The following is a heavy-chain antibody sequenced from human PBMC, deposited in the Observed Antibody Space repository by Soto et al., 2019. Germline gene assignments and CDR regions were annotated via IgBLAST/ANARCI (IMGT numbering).Heavy chain of an antibody. D-gene: IGHD6-13*01. J-gene: IGHJ4*02. CDR2: IIPIFGTA. Sequence: QVQLVQSGAEVKKPWSSVKVSCKASGGTFSSYAISWVRLAPGEGLEWMGGIIPIFGTAYYAQKFQGRVTITADESTSTAYKELSSLRSEDTAVYYCARIPDRWSSSWYSIGYWGQGTLVTVSS. V-gene: IGHV1-69*01. CDR1: GGTFSSYA. CDR3: ARIPDRWSSSWYSIGY.